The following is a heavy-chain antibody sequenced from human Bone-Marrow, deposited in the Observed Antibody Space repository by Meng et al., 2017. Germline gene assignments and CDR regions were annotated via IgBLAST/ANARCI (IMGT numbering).Heavy chain of an antibody. CDR1: GGSFSDYY. V-gene: IGHV4-34*01. Sequence: QGQLQQWGEGLLKPSETLSLTCVVPGGSFSDYYWSWIRQPPGKGLEWIGEINHSGSTNYNPSLESRATISVDTSQNNLSLKLSSVTAADSAVYYCARGPTTMAHDFDYWGQGTLVTVSS. CDR3: ARGPTTMAHDFDY. J-gene: IGHJ4*02. CDR2: INHSGST. D-gene: IGHD4-11*01.